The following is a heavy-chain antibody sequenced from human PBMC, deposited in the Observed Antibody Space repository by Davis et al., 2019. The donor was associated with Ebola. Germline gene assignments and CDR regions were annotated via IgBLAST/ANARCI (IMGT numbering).Heavy chain of an antibody. CDR2: INPNSGGT. V-gene: IGHV1-2*02. D-gene: IGHD3-3*01. CDR1: GYTFTGYY. Sequence: ASVKVSCKASGYTFTGYYMHWVRQAPGQGLEWMGWINPNSGGTNYAQKFQGRVTMTRDTSISTAYMELSRLRSDDTAVYYCARDRNPNFGVVINDAFDIWGQGTMVTVSS. J-gene: IGHJ3*02. CDR3: ARDRNPNFGVVINDAFDI.